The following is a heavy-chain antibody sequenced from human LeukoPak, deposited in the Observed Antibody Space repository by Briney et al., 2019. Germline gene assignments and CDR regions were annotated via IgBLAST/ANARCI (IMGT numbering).Heavy chain of an antibody. CDR2: INQDGSEK. V-gene: IGHV3-7*01. J-gene: IGHJ4*02. CDR1: GFTFSNDW. CDR3: ARDLRSSGWYYFDF. D-gene: IGHD6-19*01. Sequence: GGSLRLSCAASGFTFSNDWMSWVRQAPGKGLEWVANINQDGSEKYYVDSVKGRFTISRDSAKNSLYLQMNSLRAEDTAVYYCARDLRSSGWYYFDFWGQGTLVTVSS.